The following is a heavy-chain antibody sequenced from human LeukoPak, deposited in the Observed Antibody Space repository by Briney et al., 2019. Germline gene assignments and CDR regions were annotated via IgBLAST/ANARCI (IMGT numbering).Heavy chain of an antibody. CDR2: ISSSSSYI. CDR3: ARGDIAMVGSGGIDY. CDR1: GFTFSSYS. V-gene: IGHV3-21*01. Sequence: GGSLRLSCAASGFTFSSYSMNWVRQAPGKGLEWVSSISSSSSYIYYADSVKGRFTISRDNAKNSLYLQMNSLRAEDTAVYYCARGDIAMVGSGGIDYWGQGTLVTVSS. D-gene: IGHD5-18*01. J-gene: IGHJ4*02.